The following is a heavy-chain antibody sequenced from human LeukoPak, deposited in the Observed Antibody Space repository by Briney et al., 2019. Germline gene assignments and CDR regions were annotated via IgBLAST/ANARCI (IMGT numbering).Heavy chain of an antibody. CDR1: GFTVSSSY. D-gene: IGHD1-26*01. J-gene: IGHJ4*02. V-gene: IGHV3-53*01. CDR2: IYSGGTT. CDR3: ARALGSPLDY. Sequence: GGSLRLSCAASGFTVSSSYMSWVRQAPGKGLEWVSVIYSGGTTYSADSVKGRFTISRDNAKNTLYLQMNSLRAEDTAVYYCARALGSPLDYWGQGTLVTGSS.